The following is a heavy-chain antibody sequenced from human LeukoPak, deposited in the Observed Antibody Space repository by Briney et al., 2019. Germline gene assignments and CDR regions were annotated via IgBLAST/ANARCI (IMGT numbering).Heavy chain of an antibody. J-gene: IGHJ3*02. Sequence: SETRSLTCTVSGGSISPYYWSWIRQPPGKGLEWIGYICYSGHTNYNPSLKSRVTISVDTSKNQFSLKLRSVTAADTAVYYCAREIRNYSDSSSRKDAFDIWGEGTMVTVSS. V-gene: IGHV4-59*01. D-gene: IGHD3-22*01. CDR3: AREIRNYSDSSSRKDAFDI. CDR1: GGSISPYY. CDR2: ICYSGHT.